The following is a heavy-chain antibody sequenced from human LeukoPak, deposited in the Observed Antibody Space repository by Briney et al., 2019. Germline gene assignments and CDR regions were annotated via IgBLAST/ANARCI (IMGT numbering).Heavy chain of an antibody. J-gene: IGHJ4*02. V-gene: IGHV4-39*07. CDR2: IYYSGST. D-gene: IGHD3-22*01. CDR1: GFTFSSYS. Sequence: GSLRLSCAASGFTFSSYSFNWVRQAPGKGLEWIGSIYYSGSTYYNPSLKSRVTISVETSKNQFSLKLRSVTAADTAVYYCARVTGYMIGDYFDYWGQGTLVTVSS. CDR3: ARVTGYMIGDYFDY.